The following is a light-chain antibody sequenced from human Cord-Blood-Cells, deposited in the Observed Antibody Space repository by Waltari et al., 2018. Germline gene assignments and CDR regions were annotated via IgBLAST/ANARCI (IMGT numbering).Light chain of an antibody. CDR2: DVS. V-gene: IGLV2-14*01. CDR1: SSDVGGSNY. Sequence: QSALTQPASVSGSPVQSITISCTGTSSDVGGSNYVSWYQQHPGKAPKLMIYDVSNRPSGVSNRFSGSKSGNTASLTISGLQAEDEADYYCSSYTSSSTNYVFGTGTKVTVL. CDR3: SSYTSSSTNYV. J-gene: IGLJ1*01.